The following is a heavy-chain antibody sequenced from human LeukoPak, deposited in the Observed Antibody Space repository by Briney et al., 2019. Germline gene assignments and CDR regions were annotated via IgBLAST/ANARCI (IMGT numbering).Heavy chain of an antibody. J-gene: IGHJ6*03. CDR3: ARDMTTNYYYYMDV. CDR1: GFTFSGYS. CDR2: ISSSSSTI. D-gene: IGHD4-17*01. Sequence: GGSLRLSCAASGFTFSGYSMNWVRQAPGKGLEWVSYISSSSSTIHYADSVKGRFIISRDNAKNSLYLQMNSLRAEDTALYHCARDMTTNYYYYMDVWGKGTTVTISS. V-gene: IGHV3-48*01.